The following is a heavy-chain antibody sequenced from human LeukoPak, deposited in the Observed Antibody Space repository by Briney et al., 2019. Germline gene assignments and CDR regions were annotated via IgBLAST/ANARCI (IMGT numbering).Heavy chain of an antibody. D-gene: IGHD3-22*01. CDR2: MNPNSGNT. CDR1: GSTFTSYD. Sequence: GASVKVSCKASGSTFTSYDINWVRQATGQGLEWMGWMNPNSGNTGYAQKFQGRVTMTRNTSISTAYLELSSLRSEDTAVYYCARGALNSSSGYYPDDYDYWGQGTLVTVSS. CDR3: ARGALNSSSGYYPDDYDY. V-gene: IGHV1-8*01. J-gene: IGHJ4*02.